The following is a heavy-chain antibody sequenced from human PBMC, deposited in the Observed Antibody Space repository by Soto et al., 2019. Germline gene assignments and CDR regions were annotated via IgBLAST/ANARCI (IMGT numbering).Heavy chain of an antibody. CDR1: GYKFTRDG. Sequence: GESLKISCKTSGYKFTRDGIGWVRQMPGKGLEWMGIIYPGDSDTRYSPSFQGQVTISADKSISTAYLRWSSLKASDTAMYYCARHGVGDILTGQPDYWGQGTLVTVSS. CDR3: ARHGVGDILTGQPDY. D-gene: IGHD3-9*01. V-gene: IGHV5-51*01. CDR2: IYPGDSDT. J-gene: IGHJ4*02.